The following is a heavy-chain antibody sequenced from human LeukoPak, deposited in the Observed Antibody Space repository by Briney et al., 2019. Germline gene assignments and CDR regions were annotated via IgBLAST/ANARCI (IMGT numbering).Heavy chain of an antibody. CDR2: INPNSGGT. J-gene: IGHJ5*02. D-gene: IGHD6-13*01. Sequence: ASVKVSCKASGYTFTGYYMHWVRQAPGQGLEWMGWINPNSGGTNYAQKFQGRVTMTTDTSISTAYMELSRLRSDDTAVYYCARELYSSSWYGGFDPWGQGTLVTVSS. CDR1: GYTFTGYY. V-gene: IGHV1-2*02. CDR3: ARELYSSSWYGGFDP.